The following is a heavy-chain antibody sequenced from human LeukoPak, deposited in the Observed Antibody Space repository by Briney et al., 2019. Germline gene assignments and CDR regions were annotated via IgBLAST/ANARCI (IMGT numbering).Heavy chain of an antibody. CDR2: IIPIFGTA. V-gene: IGHV1-69*06. CDR1: GGTFSSYA. CDR3: ARGPGDYYYYYMDV. J-gene: IGHJ6*03. Sequence: GASVKVSCKASGGTFSSYAISWVRQAPGQGLEWMGRIIPIFGTANYAQKFQGRVTITADKSTSTAYMELSSLRSEDTAVYSCARGPGDYYYYYMDVWGKGTTVTVSS. D-gene: IGHD3-10*01.